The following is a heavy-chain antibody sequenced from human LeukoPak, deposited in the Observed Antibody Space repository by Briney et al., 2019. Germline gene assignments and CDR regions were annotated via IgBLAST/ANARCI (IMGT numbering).Heavy chain of an antibody. J-gene: IGHJ4*02. CDR1: GFSFSNYW. V-gene: IGHV3-74*01. D-gene: IGHD1-14*01. CDR3: ARDGDSTVDFDY. CDR2: IDFDGTDT. Sequence: GGSLRLSCAASGFSFSNYWMHWVRQARGKGLVWVSRIDFDGTDTVYADSVKGRFTISRDNAKNTLYLQMNSLKAEDTAVYYCARDGDSTVDFDYWGQGTLVTVSS.